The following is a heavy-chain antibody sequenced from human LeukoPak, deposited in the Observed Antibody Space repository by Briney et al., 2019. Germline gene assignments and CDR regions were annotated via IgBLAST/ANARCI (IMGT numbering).Heavy chain of an antibody. V-gene: IGHV3-21*01. J-gene: IGHJ4*02. CDR3: ARAYLELFAY. CDR1: GFTFSSYS. D-gene: IGHD1-7*01. Sequence: GGSLRLSCAASGFTFSSYSMNWVRQAPGKGXXXVSSISSGSSYIYYADSVKGRFTISRDNAKNSLYLQMNSLRAEDTAVYYCARAYLELFAYWGQGTLVTVSS. CDR2: ISSGSSYI.